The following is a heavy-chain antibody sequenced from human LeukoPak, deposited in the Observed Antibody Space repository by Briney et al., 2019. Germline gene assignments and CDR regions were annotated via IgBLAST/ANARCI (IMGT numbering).Heavy chain of an antibody. CDR1: GFTFSGSA. D-gene: IGHD3-22*01. V-gene: IGHV3-73*01. CDR2: IRSKANSYAT. J-gene: IGHJ4*02. CDR3: TRLNSYSSGYSY. Sequence: GGSLRLSCAASGFTFSGSAMYWVRQASGKGLEWVGRIRSKANSYATAYAASVKGRFTISRDDSKNTAYLQMNSLKTEDTAVYYCTRLNSYSSGYSYWGQGTLVTVSS.